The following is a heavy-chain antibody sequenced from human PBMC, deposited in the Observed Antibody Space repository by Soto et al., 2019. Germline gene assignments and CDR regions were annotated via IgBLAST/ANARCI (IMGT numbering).Heavy chain of an antibody. V-gene: IGHV3-66*01. CDR2: IYSGGST. Sequence: EVQLVASGGGLVQPGGSLRLSCAASGFTVSTKYLSWVRQAPGKGLEWVSVIYSGGSTFYADSVRGRFTISRDNSNHTVNLQMNSLRAEDTAVYYCARDPWAADYWGQGTLFTVSS. CDR1: GFTVSTKY. CDR3: ARDPWAADY. D-gene: IGHD3-16*01. J-gene: IGHJ4*02.